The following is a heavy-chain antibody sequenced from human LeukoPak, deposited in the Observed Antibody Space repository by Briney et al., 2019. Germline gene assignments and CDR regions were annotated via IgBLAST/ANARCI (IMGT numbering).Heavy chain of an antibody. CDR1: GLTFSNYG. CDR3: AKDRGYFDY. CDR2: VRYDGSDK. Sequence: GGSLRLSCAASGLTFSNYGMHWVRRAPGKGLEWVAFVRYDGSDKYYADSVKGRFTISRDNSESTLFLQMNSLRAEDTAVYYCAKDRGYFDYWGQGTLVTVSS. V-gene: IGHV3-30*02. J-gene: IGHJ4*02.